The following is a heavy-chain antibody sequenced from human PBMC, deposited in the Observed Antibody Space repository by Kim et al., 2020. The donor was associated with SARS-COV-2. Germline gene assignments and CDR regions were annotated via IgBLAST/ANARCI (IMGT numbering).Heavy chain of an antibody. V-gene: IGHV3-11*05. CDR3: ARGSYDSSGYSHPHYYYYGMDV. J-gene: IGHJ6*02. CDR1: GFTFSDYY. CDR2: ISSSSSYT. Sequence: GGSLRLSCAASGFTFSDYYMSWIRQAPGKGLEWVSYISSSSSYTNYADSVKGRFTISRDNAKNSLYLQMNSLRAEDTAVYYCARGSYDSSGYSHPHYYYYGMDVWGQGTTVTVSS. D-gene: IGHD3-22*01.